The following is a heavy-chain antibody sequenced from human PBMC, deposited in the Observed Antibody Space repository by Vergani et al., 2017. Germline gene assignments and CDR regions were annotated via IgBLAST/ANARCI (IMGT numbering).Heavy chain of an antibody. CDR3: AGQAYYGASRAHFGVSSGWFDP. CDR1: GYSFTSYW. J-gene: IGHJ5*02. CDR2: IYPGDSDT. V-gene: IGHV5-51*01. D-gene: IGHD2/OR15-2a*01. Sequence: VQLVQSGAEVTKSGESLKISCKGSGYSFTSYWIAWVRQMPGKGLEWMGIIYPGDSDTRYNPSFQGQVTITADKSSSTAYLQWSSLKASDTAVYFCAGQAYYGASRAHFGVSSGWFDPWGQGTLVTVSS.